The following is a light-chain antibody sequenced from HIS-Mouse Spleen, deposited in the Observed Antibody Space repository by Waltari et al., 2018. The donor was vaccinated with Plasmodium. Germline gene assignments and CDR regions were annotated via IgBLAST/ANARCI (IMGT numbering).Light chain of an antibody. CDR3: QQYNSDWT. J-gene: IGKJ1*01. Sequence: DIQMTQSPSTLSASVGDRVTITCRASQSLSSWLAWYQQKPGKAPKLLIDKASSLESGVPSRFSGSGSGTEFTLTISSLQPDDFATYYCQQYNSDWTFGQGTKVEIK. CDR2: KAS. CDR1: QSLSSW. V-gene: IGKV1-5*03.